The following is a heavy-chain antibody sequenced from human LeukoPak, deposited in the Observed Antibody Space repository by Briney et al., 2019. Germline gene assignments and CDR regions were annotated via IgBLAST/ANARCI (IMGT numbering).Heavy chain of an antibody. CDR3: ASHIVVVPAAMYYYYYGMDV. J-gene: IGHJ6*04. Sequence: SGTLSLTCTVSGGSISSYYRSWIRPPPGKGLERRGYIYYSGSTHNNPPLKSRVTISVDTSKNQFSLKLSSVTAADTAVYYCASHIVVVPAAMYYYYYGMDVWGKGTTVTVSS. V-gene: IGHV4-59*01. D-gene: IGHD2-2*01. CDR2: IYYSGST. CDR1: GGSISSYY.